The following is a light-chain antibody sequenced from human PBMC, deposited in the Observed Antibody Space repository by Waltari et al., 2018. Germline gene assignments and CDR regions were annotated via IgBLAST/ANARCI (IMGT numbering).Light chain of an antibody. J-gene: IGKJ5*01. Sequence: DIQLTQSPSFLSASVGDRVTITCRASQGISSYLAWYQQKPGKAPKLLIYAASTLQSGVPSRFSGSGSGTEFTLTISSLQSEDFAVYYCQQYNNWPPFTFGRGTRLEIK. CDR3: QQYNNWPPFT. CDR1: QGISSY. V-gene: IGKV1-9*01. CDR2: AAS.